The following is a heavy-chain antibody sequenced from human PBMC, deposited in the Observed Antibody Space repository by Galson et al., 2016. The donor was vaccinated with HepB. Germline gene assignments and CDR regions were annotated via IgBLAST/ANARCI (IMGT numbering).Heavy chain of an antibody. Sequence: SLRLSCAASGFTFSSSAMSWVRQAPGKGLEWVSTLSGSASSIYNADSVKGRFTISRDNSKSTLYLQMNSLRAEDTAVYYCAKATSKSSGWYPSIDFWGQGTLVTVSS. V-gene: IGHV3-23*01. J-gene: IGHJ4*02. CDR2: LSGSASSI. CDR1: GFTFSSSA. CDR3: AKATSKSSGWYPSIDF. D-gene: IGHD6-19*01.